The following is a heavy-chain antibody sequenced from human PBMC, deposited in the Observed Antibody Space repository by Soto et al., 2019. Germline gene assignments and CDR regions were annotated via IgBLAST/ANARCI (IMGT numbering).Heavy chain of an antibody. Sequence: PSETLSLTCTVSGGSISDSYWSWIRQPPGKGLEWIGYVHYSENSNYNPSLKSRVTISLDTAKKQFSLNLSFVTAADTAVYYCAKGPWVYDPDYCDSWGQGILVTVSS. V-gene: IGHV4-59*01. CDR2: VHYSENS. CDR3: AKGPWVYDPDYCDS. D-gene: IGHD5-12*01. CDR1: GGSISDSY. J-gene: IGHJ4*02.